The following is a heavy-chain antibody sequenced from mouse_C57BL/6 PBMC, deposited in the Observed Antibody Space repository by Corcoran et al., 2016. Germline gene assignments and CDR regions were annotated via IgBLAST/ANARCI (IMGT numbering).Heavy chain of an antibody. CDR2: IYPGDGDT. D-gene: IGHD2-10*01. CDR1: GYAFSSYW. CDR3: ARPNGLLRAMDY. Sequence: QVQLQQSGAELVKPGASVKISCKASGYAFSSYWMNWVKQRPGKGLEWIGQIYPGDGDTNYNGKFKGKATLTADKSSSTAYMQLSSLTSEDSAVYFCARPNGLLRAMDYCGQGTSFTVSS. V-gene: IGHV1-80*01. J-gene: IGHJ4*01.